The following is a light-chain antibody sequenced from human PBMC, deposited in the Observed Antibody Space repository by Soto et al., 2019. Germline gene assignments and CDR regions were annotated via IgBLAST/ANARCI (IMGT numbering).Light chain of an antibody. J-gene: IGLJ2*01. CDR1: SYNIGAGYD. CDR2: GNS. Sequence: QSVLTQPPSVSGAPGQRVTISCTGSSYNIGAGYDVHWYQQLPGTAPKLLSYGNSNRPSGVPDRFSGSKSGTSASLAITGLHAEYEADYYCQSYDSSLSGYVVFGGGTKLTVL. V-gene: IGLV1-40*01. CDR3: QSYDSSLSGYVV.